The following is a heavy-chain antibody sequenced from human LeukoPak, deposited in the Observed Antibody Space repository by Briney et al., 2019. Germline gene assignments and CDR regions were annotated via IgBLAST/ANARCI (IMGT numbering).Heavy chain of an antibody. J-gene: IGHJ3*02. V-gene: IGHV1-46*01. D-gene: IGHD1-26*01. Sequence: ASVKVSCKASGYTFTSYGISWVRQAPGHGLEWMGIINPSGGTTNYAQNFQGRVTMTRDTSTSTVYMELSSLRSDDTAVYYCASPGDIVGATNGDDASDIWGQGTMVTVSS. CDR1: GYTFTSYG. CDR2: INPSGGTT. CDR3: ASPGDIVGATNGDDASDI.